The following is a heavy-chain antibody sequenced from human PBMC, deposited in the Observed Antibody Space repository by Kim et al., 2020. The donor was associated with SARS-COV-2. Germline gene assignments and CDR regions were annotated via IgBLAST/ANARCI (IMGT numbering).Heavy chain of an antibody. CDR1: GFTFSSYA. V-gene: IGHV3-23*01. Sequence: GGSLRLSCAVSGFTFSSYAMSWVRQAPGKGLEWVSFISGIGDSTYYTDSVKGRFTISRDNSKNMLYLQMNSLRAEDTAVYYCTKNRELGGGFDYWGQGTL. D-gene: IGHD1-26*01. CDR3: TKNRELGGGFDY. J-gene: IGHJ4*02. CDR2: ISGIGDST.